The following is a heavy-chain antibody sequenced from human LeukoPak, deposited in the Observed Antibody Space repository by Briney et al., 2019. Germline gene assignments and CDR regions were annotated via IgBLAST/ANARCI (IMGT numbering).Heavy chain of an antibody. CDR1: GYTFTSYG. CDR3: ARDPLRFGEFEDVRYPDVYGMDV. CDR2: ISAYNGNK. Sequence: ASVKVSCKASGYTFTSYGISWVRQAPGQGLEGMGWISAYNGNKNYAQKLQGRDTMTTDTSTSTAYMELRSLRSDDTAVYYCARDPLRFGEFEDVRYPDVYGMDVWGQGTTVTVSS. D-gene: IGHD3-10*01. V-gene: IGHV1-18*01. J-gene: IGHJ6*02.